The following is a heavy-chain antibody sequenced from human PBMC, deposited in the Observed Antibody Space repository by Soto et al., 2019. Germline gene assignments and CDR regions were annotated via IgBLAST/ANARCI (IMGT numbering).Heavy chain of an antibody. Sequence: SQTLSLICTVSGGSISNYYCSWIRQPPGKGLEWIGYIYYSGNTNYNPSLKSRVTISVDTSKTQFSLKLSSVTAADMAVHYCASGRARLPAFDIWGHGTMVTVSS. V-gene: IGHV4-59*01. CDR1: GGSISNYY. CDR3: ASGRARLPAFDI. CDR2: IYYSGNT. J-gene: IGHJ3*02.